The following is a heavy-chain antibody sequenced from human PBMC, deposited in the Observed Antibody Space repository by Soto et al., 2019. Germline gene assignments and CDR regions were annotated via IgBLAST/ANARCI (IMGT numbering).Heavy chain of an antibody. V-gene: IGHV1-46*03. J-gene: IGHJ4*02. Sequence: GAPVKVSCKASGNTFSNYYIHWARQAPGQGLEWMGTINPSGGHTTYAQKFLGRVTMTRDTSTSTLYMEVTSLRSEDTAVYYCARGGHVVVVTAAFDYWGQGTLVTV. CDR3: ARGGHVVVVTAAFDY. CDR1: GNTFSNYY. CDR2: INPSGGHT. D-gene: IGHD2-21*02.